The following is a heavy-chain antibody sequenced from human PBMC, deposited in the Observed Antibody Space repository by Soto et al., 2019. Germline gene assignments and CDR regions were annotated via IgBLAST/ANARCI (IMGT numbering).Heavy chain of an antibody. J-gene: IGHJ4*02. Sequence: QVQLVQSGADVKKPGASVKVSCKASGYTFSDYGVSWVRQAPGQGLEWMGWISSKNGNTNFAQKFRGRVTMTTDPYTGTVYMEMRSLRPDDPDVYYWAREPRATPPDYWDQGTLVPASS. CDR2: ISSKNGNT. CDR1: GYTFSDYG. V-gene: IGHV1-18*01. CDR3: AREPRATPPDY.